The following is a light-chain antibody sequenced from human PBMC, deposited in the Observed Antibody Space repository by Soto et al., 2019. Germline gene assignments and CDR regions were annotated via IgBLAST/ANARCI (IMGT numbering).Light chain of an antibody. J-gene: IGKJ5*01. CDR1: RSLLHSNGYNY. V-gene: IGKV2-28*01. CDR3: MQALQIPPT. Sequence: IVMSQSPHAWPFTPGEPACISCRSSRSLLHSNGYNYLDWYLQKPGQSPQLLIYLGSNRASGVPDRFSGSGSGTDFTLKISRVEAEDVGVYYCMQALQIPPTFGQGTRLEIK. CDR2: LGS.